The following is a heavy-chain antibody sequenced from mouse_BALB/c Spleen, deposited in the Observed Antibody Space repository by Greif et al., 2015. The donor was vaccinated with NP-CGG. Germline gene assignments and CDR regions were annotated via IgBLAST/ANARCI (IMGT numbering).Heavy chain of an antibody. CDR3: ASAYDYDVNYAMDY. D-gene: IGHD2-4*01. V-gene: IGHV1-9*01. J-gene: IGHJ4*01. CDR1: GYTFSSYW. Sequence: VKLQESGAELMKPGASVKISCKATGYTFSSYWIEWVKQRPGHGLEWIGEILPGSGSTNYNEKFKGKATFTADTSSNTAFMQLSSLTSEDSAVYYCASAYDYDVNYAMDYWGQGTSVTVSS. CDR2: ILPGSGST.